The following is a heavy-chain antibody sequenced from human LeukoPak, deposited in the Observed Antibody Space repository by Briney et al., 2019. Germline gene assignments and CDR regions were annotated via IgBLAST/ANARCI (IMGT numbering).Heavy chain of an antibody. Sequence: GRSLRLSCAASGFTFDDYAMHWVRQAPGKGLEWVSGINWNSGSIGYADSVKGRFTISRDNAKHSLYLQLNSLRVEVTALHYCAKDIRGYYYYMDVWGKGTTVTVSS. V-gene: IGHV3-9*01. J-gene: IGHJ6*03. CDR3: AKDIRGYYYYMDV. CDR2: INWNSGSI. CDR1: GFTFDDYA.